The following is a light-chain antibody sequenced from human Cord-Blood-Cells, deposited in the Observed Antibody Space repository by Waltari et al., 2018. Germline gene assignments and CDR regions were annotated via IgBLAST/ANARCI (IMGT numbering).Light chain of an antibody. CDR3: SSYTSSSTDV. CDR1: SSDVGGYNY. J-gene: IGLJ1*01. CDR2: EVS. Sequence: QSALTQPASVSGSSGQSITISCTGPSSDVGGYNYFPWYQQHPGKAPKLMIYEVSNRPSGVSDRVSGSKAGNTASLTSSGLQAEDEADYYCSSYTSSSTDVFGTGTKVTVL. V-gene: IGLV2-14*01.